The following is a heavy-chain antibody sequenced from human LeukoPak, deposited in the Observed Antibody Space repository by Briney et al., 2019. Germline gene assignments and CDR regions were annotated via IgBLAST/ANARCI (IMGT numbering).Heavy chain of an antibody. Sequence: SVKVSCKTSGGTFSSYAVSWVRQAPGQGLEWMGGIIPVFGAANYAQKFQGRVTLTANESTNTAYMDLSGLRSEDTAVYYCARTRSGCSTTNCYPYDMDVWGQGTTVTVSS. D-gene: IGHD2-2*01. CDR3: ARTRSGCSTTNCYPYDMDV. V-gene: IGHV1-69*13. CDR1: GGTFSSYA. J-gene: IGHJ6*02. CDR2: IIPVFGAA.